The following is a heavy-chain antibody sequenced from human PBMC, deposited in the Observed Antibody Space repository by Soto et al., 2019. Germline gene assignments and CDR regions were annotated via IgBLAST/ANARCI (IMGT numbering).Heavy chain of an antibody. J-gene: IGHJ3*02. CDR1: GGTFSSYA. V-gene: IGHV1-69*10. D-gene: IGHD5-18*01. CDR3: ARVCCPVDTAMDDAFDI. Sequence: ASVKVSCKASGGTFSSYAISWVRQAPGQGLEWMGGIIPILGIANYAQKFQGRVTITADKSTSTAYMELSSLRSEDTAVYYCARVCCPVDTAMDDAFDIWGQGTMVTVSS. CDR2: IIPILGIA.